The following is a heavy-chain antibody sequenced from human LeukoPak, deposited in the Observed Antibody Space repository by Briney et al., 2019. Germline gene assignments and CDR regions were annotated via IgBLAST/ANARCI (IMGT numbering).Heavy chain of an antibody. D-gene: IGHD6-13*01. CDR2: ISSSSSYI. V-gene: IGHV3-21*01. CDR1: GFTFSSYN. CDR3: ARAPGYRSFLDY. J-gene: IGHJ4*02. Sequence: PGGSLRLSCAASGFTFSSYNMNWVRQAPGRGLEWVSFISSSSSYIYYADSVKGRFTISRDNAKNSLYLQMNRLRAEDTAVYYCARAPGYRSFLDYWGQGTQVTVSS.